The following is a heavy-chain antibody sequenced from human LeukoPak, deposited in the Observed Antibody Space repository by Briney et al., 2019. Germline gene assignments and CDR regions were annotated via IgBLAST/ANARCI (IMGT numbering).Heavy chain of an antibody. D-gene: IGHD2-2*01. Sequence: SETLSLTCTVSGGSISSGGYYWSWIRQHPGKGLEWIGYIYYSGSTYYNPSLKSQVTISVDTSKNQFSLKLSSVTAADTAVYYCARVVAYYFDYWGQGTLVTVSS. CDR2: IYYSGST. J-gene: IGHJ4*02. CDR3: ARVVAYYFDY. V-gene: IGHV4-31*01. CDR1: GGSISSGGYY.